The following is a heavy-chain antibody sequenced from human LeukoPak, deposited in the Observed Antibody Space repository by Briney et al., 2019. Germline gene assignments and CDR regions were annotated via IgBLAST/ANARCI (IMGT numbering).Heavy chain of an antibody. CDR1: GGSISSHY. Sequence: PSETLSLTCTVSGGSISSHYWSWIRQPPGKGLEWIGYIYYSGSTNYNPSLKSRVTISVDTSKNQFSLKLSSVTAADTAVYYCARRVVVPAASYGGGTHYYYYYYMDVWGKGTTVTVSS. CDR2: IYYSGST. D-gene: IGHD2-2*01. V-gene: IGHV4-59*11. CDR3: ARRVVVPAASYGGGTHYYYYYYMDV. J-gene: IGHJ6*03.